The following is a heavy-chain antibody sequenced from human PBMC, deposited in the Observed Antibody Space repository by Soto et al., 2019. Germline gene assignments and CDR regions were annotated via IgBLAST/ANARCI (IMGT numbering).Heavy chain of an antibody. D-gene: IGHD3-10*01. CDR1: GGSFSGYY. CDR3: ARVGGYYGSGANYYYGMDV. V-gene: IGHV4-34*01. CDR2: INHSGST. J-gene: IGHJ6*02. Sequence: SETLSLTCAVYGGSFSGYYWSWIRQPPVNGLEWIGEINHSGSTNYNPSLKSRVTISVDTSKNQFSLKLSSVTAADTAVYYCARVGGYYGSGANYYYGMDVWGQGTTVTVSS.